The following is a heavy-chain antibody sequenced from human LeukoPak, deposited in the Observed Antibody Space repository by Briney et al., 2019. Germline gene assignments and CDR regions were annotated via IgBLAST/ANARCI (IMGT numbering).Heavy chain of an antibody. V-gene: IGHV3-21*01. D-gene: IGHD3-16*01. Sequence: NPGGTLRLSCAASGFTFSSYGMSWVRQAPGKGLEWVSSISSSSSYIYYADSVKGRFTISRDNAKNSLYLQMNSLRDEDTAVYYCARDYVQDYWGQGTLVTVSS. J-gene: IGHJ4*02. CDR1: GFTFSSYG. CDR3: ARDYVQDY. CDR2: ISSSSSYI.